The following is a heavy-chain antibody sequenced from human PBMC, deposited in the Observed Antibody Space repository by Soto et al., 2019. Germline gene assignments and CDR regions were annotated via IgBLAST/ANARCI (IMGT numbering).Heavy chain of an antibody. D-gene: IGHD6-13*01. V-gene: IGHV5-51*01. CDR3: ARSPRSSPYFDY. CDR1: GYTFSNYW. J-gene: IGHJ4*02. CDR2: IYPGDYET. Sequence: GESLKISCQCSGYTFSNYWIAWVRQLPGKGLEWMGIIYPGDYETRYSPSFHGKVTISADRSIGTAYLQWSSLEASDSAFYFCARSPRSSPYFDYWGQGALVTVSS.